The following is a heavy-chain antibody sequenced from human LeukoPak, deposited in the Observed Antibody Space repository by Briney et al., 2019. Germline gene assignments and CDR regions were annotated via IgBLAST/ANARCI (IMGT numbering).Heavy chain of an antibody. V-gene: IGHV4-59*01. Sequence: PSETLSLTCTVSGDSISNYFWSWIRQPPGKGLEWIGYIYYSGSTNYNPSLKSRVTISVDTSKNQFSLKLSSVTAADTAVYYCARDGYYDSSGYYYGLVNYWGQGTLVTVSS. CDR1: GDSISNYF. D-gene: IGHD3-22*01. J-gene: IGHJ4*02. CDR3: ARDGYYDSSGYYYGLVNY. CDR2: IYYSGST.